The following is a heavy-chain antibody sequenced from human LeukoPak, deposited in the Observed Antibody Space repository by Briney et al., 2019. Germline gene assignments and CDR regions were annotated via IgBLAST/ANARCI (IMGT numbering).Heavy chain of an antibody. J-gene: IGHJ5*02. V-gene: IGHV3-30*02. CDR2: IRYDGSNK. CDR1: GFTFSSYG. Sequence: GGSLRLSCAASGFTFSSYGMHWVRQAPGKGLEWVAFIRYDGSNKYYADSVKGRFTISRDNSKKTLYLQMNSLRAEDTAVYYCARDLGQQLFRWFDPWGRGTLVTVSS. CDR3: ARDLGQQLFRWFDP. D-gene: IGHD6-13*01.